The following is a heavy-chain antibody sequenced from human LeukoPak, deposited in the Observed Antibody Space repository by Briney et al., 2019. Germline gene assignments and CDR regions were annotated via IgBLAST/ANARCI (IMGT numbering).Heavy chain of an antibody. Sequence: SETLSLTCTVSGGSISSYYWSWIRQPPGKGLEWIGYIYYSGSTNYNPSLKSRVTISVDTSKNQFSLKLSSVTAADTAVYYCARARGYGYGPPYYYYYYMDVWGKGTTVTVSS. CDR2: IYYSGST. CDR1: GGSISSYY. D-gene: IGHD5-18*01. J-gene: IGHJ6*03. CDR3: ARARGYGYGPPYYYYYYMDV. V-gene: IGHV4-59*01.